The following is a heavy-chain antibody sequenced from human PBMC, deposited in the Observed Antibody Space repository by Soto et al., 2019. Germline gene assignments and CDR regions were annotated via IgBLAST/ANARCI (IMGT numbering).Heavy chain of an antibody. J-gene: IGHJ6*02. Sequence: SETLSLTCTVSGGSISSGPYSWGWIRQPPGNVLEWIGTFYYSESTYYNPSLESRVTISVDTSKNQFSLKVSSVTVADTAVYYCARLGGYCSSTSCYGYYGMDVWGQGTTVT. CDR2: FYYSEST. V-gene: IGHV4-39*01. CDR1: GGSISSGPYS. D-gene: IGHD2-2*01. CDR3: ARLGGYCSSTSCYGYYGMDV.